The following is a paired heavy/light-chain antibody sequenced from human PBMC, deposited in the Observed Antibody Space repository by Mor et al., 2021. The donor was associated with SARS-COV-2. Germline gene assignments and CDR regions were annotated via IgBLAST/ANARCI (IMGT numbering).Light chain of an antibody. CDR2: DDS. CDR3: QVWDNSKDHVT. J-gene: IGLJ3*02. CDR1: NIEKYS. Sequence: SFVLTQPPSVSLAPGKTANIPCGGDNIEKYSVQWYQQKPGQAPVLVVYDDSDRPSGIPERFSGSNSGNTATLTINTVEAGDEADYYCQVWDNSKDHVTFGGGTKLTVL. V-gene: IGLV3-21*03.
Heavy chain of an antibody. J-gene: IGHJ4*02. D-gene: IGHD3-22*01. V-gene: IGHV4-31*11. CDR2: IFSSGDT. CDR3: HLFYYDSGTYSDF. CDR1: GGSVRTVDYK. Sequence: QVQLRESGPGRVTPSQTLSLTCDVSGGSVRTVDYKWTWIRQRPEKGLEWIGYIFSSGDTYYNPSLKGRFVISIDRSKNQFSLKVTSVTAADTALYYCHLFYYDSGTYSDFWGQGALVTVSS.